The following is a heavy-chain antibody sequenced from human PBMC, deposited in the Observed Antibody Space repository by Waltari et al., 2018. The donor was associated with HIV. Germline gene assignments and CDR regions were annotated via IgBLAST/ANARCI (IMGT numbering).Heavy chain of an antibody. CDR2: IYHSGST. Sequence: QLQLQESGSGLVQPSQTLSLTCAVSGGSISSGGYSWSWIRQPPGKGLEWIGYIYHSGSTYYNPSLKSRVTISVDRSKNQFSLKLSSVTAADTAVYYCARGRYYDSSGYYYYYFDYWGQGTLVTVSS. CDR1: GGSISSGGYS. V-gene: IGHV4-30-2*01. CDR3: ARGRYYDSSGYYYYYFDY. D-gene: IGHD3-22*01. J-gene: IGHJ4*02.